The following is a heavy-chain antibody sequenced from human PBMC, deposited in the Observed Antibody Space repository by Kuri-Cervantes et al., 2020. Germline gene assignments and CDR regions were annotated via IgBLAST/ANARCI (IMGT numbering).Heavy chain of an antibody. V-gene: IGHV4-59*01. CDR2: IYNSGST. CDR1: GGSISSSY. CDR3: ARAGYYDSSGYGLGFDY. D-gene: IGHD3-22*01. J-gene: IGHJ4*02. Sequence: SETLSLTCTVSGGSISSSYWSWIRQPPGKGLEWIGYIYNSGSTNYNPSLKSRVTISVDTSKNQFSLKLSSVTAADTAVYYCARAGYYDSSGYGLGFDYWGQGTLVTVSS.